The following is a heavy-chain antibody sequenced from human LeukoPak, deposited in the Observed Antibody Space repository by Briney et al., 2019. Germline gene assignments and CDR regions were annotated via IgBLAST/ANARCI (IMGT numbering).Heavy chain of an antibody. Sequence: PGRSLRLSCAASGFTFSSYGMHWVRQAPGKGLEWVAVISYDGSNKYYADSVKGRFTISRDNSKNTLYLQMNSLRAEDTAVYYCAKDRGDGYRDYYYGMDGWGQGTTVTVSS. CDR3: AKDRGDGYRDYYYGMDG. D-gene: IGHD5-24*01. CDR2: ISYDGSNK. CDR1: GFTFSSYG. J-gene: IGHJ6*02. V-gene: IGHV3-30*18.